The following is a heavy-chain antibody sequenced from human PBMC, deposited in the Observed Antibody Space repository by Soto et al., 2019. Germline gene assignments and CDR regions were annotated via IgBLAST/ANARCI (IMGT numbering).Heavy chain of an antibody. V-gene: IGHV1-8*01. J-gene: IGHJ3*01. Sequence: SLNLYCKTSGYTYTIYHIDWVRQTKEQGLEWMGWMNPNSGITGYAQKFQGRVTMTRNTSISTAYMELCSLKSEDTAVYYFALEGSDYGDWNNAFEFLGQRTMV. D-gene: IGHD4-17*01. CDR1: GYTYTIYH. CDR3: ALEGSDYGDWNNAFEF. CDR2: MNPNSGIT.